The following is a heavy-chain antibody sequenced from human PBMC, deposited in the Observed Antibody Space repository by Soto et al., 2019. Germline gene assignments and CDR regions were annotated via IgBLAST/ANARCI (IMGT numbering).Heavy chain of an antibody. CDR1: GYTFTIYS. V-gene: IGHV1-18*01. CDR3: ARDKAGAVDAFDI. CDR2: ISAYNGNT. D-gene: IGHD1-26*01. Sequence: QVQLVQSGAELKKPGASVKVSCKASGYTFTIYSITWVRQAPGQGLEWMGWISAYNGNTDYAQKFQGRVTMTTDTSTSTAYMELRSLTSDDTAVYYCARDKAGAVDAFDIWGQGTMVTVSS. J-gene: IGHJ3*02.